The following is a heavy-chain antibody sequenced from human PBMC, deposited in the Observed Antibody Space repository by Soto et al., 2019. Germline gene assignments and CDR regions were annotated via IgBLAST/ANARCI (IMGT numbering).Heavy chain of an antibody. CDR2: IIPILGIA. CDR3: ARVSPIGWFDY. V-gene: IGHV1-69*02. D-gene: IGHD6-19*01. J-gene: IGHJ4*02. CDR1: GGTFSSYT. Sequence: SVKVSCEASGGTFSSYTISWVRQAPGQGLEWMGRIIPILGIANYAQKFQGRVTITADKSTSTAYMELSSLRSEDTAVYYCARVSPIGWFDYWGQETLVTVSS.